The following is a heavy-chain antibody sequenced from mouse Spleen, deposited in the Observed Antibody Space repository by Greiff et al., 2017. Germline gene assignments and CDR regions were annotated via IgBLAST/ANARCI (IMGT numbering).Heavy chain of an antibody. V-gene: IGHV5-17*02. Sequence: EVQLVESGGGLVQPGGSRKLSCAASGFTFSSFGMHWVRQAPEKGLEWVAYISSGSSTIYYADTVKGRFTISRDNPKNTLFLQMTSLRSEDTAMYYCARSGNYFDYWGQGTTLTVSS. D-gene: IGHD3-1*01. CDR2: ISSGSSTI. CDR3: ARSGNYFDY. J-gene: IGHJ2*01. CDR1: GFTFSSFG.